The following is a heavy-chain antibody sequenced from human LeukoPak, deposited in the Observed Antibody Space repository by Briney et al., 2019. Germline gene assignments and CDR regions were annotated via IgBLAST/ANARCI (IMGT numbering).Heavy chain of an antibody. CDR2: INHSNSP. V-gene: IGHV4-34*01. CDR1: GGSFSGYY. CDR3: ASFLNYCGGGSCYSKNFQH. Sequence: SETLSLTCAVYGGSFSGYYLSWIRQPPGKGLEWIGEINHSNSPNYDPSIKSRTTISVDTTNNLYSLKMSSVTAADTAEYYCASFLNYCGGGSCYSKNFQHWGQGTLVTVSS. D-gene: IGHD2-15*01. J-gene: IGHJ1*01.